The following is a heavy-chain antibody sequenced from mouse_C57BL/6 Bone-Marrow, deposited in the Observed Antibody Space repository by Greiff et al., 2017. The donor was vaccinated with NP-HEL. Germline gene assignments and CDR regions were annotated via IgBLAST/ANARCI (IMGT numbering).Heavy chain of an antibody. Sequence: QVQLKESGPELVKPGASVKISCKASGYAFSSSWMNWVKQRPGKGLEWIGRIYPGDGDTNYNGKFKGKATLTADKSSSTAYMQLSSLTSEDSAVYFCARGGYGLRLYYFDDWGQGTTLTVSS. J-gene: IGHJ2*01. CDR3: ARGGYGLRLYYFDD. CDR1: GYAFSSSW. V-gene: IGHV1-82*01. CDR2: IYPGDGDT. D-gene: IGHD1-1*01.